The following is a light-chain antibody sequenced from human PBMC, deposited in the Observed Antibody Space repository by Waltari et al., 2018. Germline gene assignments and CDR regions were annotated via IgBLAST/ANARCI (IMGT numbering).Light chain of an antibody. V-gene: IGLV2-11*01. Sequence: QSALTQPRSMSGSPGQSVTISCTGTSSDVAGYNYVSWYQQLPGKAPKLMIYDVSRRPSGVPDRFSGSKSGNTASLTISGLQADDEGDYYCYSYAGRYTYVFGTGTKVTVL. CDR1: SSDVAGYNY. CDR3: YSYAGRYTYV. J-gene: IGLJ1*01. CDR2: DVS.